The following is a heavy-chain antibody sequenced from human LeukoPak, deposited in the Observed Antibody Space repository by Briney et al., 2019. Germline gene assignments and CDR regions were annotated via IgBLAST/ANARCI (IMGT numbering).Heavy chain of an antibody. J-gene: IGHJ4*02. D-gene: IGHD6-13*01. V-gene: IGHV4-61*02. CDR3: ARTGAWAAADDH. Sequence: SETLSLTCTVSGGSISSGSYYWSWIRQPAGKGLEWIGRIYTSGSTNYNPSLKSRVTISVDTSKNQFSLKLSSVTAADTAVYYCARTGAWAAADDHWGQGTLVTVSS. CDR2: IYTSGST. CDR1: GGSISSGSYY.